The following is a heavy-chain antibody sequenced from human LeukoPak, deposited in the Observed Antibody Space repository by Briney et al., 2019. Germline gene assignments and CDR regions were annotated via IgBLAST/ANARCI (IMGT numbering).Heavy chain of an antibody. CDR2: IYHSGST. D-gene: IGHD5-18*01. CDR1: GYSISSGYY. V-gene: IGHV4-38-2*02. J-gene: IGHJ4*02. Sequence: SETLSLTCTVSGYSISSGYYWGWIRQPPGKGLEWIGSIYHSGSTYYNPSLKSRVTISVDTSKNQFSLKLSSVTAADTAVYYCARVEYSYGYGGGYWGQETLVTVSS. CDR3: ARVEYSYGYGGGY.